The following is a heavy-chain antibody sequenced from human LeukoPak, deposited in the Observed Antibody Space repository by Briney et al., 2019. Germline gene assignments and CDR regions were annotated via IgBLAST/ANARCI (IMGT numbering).Heavy chain of an antibody. D-gene: IGHD5-24*01. CDR1: GRTFSSYA. V-gene: IGHV1-69*13. CDR2: IIPIFGTA. J-gene: IGHJ5*02. Sequence: SVKVSCKASGRTFSSYAISWVRQAPGQGLEWMGGIIPIFGTANYAQKFQGRVTITADESTSTAYMELSSLRSEDTAVYYCARNRDGYNYFWFDPWGQGTLVTVSS. CDR3: ARNRDGYNYFWFDP.